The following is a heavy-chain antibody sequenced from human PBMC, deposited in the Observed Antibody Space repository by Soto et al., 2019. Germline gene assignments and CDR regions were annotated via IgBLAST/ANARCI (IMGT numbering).Heavy chain of an antibody. D-gene: IGHD7-27*01. CDR3: TRNRRETGDFDF. CDR1: GYTFTTYD. V-gene: IGHV1-8*01. Sequence: QVQLVQSGAEVRKPGASVKVSCKASGYTFTTYDINWLRQARGQGLQWMGWMNPDRGTTGYAQTFQGRVTLTRDTSMNTAYMELSRLTYEDTAVYYCTRNRRETGDFDFWGQGTLVTVSS. J-gene: IGHJ4*02. CDR2: MNPDRGTT.